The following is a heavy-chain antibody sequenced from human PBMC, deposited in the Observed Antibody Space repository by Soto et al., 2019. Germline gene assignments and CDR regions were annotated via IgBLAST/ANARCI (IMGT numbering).Heavy chain of an antibody. Sequence: PGGSLRLSCAASGFTFSDYYMSWIRQAPGKGLEWVSYISSSGSTIYYADSVKGRFTISRDNAKNSLYLQMNSLRAEDTAVYYCARTPLDFWSGYYLFFDYWGQGTLVTVSS. J-gene: IGHJ4*02. CDR2: ISSSGSTI. CDR1: GFTFSDYY. CDR3: ARTPLDFWSGYYLFFDY. V-gene: IGHV3-11*01. D-gene: IGHD3-3*01.